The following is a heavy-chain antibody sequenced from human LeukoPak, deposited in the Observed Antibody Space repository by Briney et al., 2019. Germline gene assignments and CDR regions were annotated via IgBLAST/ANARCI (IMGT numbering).Heavy chain of an antibody. CDR3: ARLTVYRNNWDFDY. V-gene: IGHV4-39*01. J-gene: IGHJ4*02. CDR2: INYSGST. CDR1: GASISAGNNL. D-gene: IGHD1-1*01. Sequence: PSETLSLTCTVSGASISAGNNLWGWIRQPPGKGLEWIGTINYSGSTYYNPSLKSRLTKSVDTSKNQFSLKLSSVTAADTAVYYCARLTVYRNNWDFDYWGQGTLVTVSS.